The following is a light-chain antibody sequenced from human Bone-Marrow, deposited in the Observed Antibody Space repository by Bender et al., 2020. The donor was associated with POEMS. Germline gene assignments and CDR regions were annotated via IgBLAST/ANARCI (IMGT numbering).Light chain of an antibody. J-gene: IGLJ3*02. V-gene: IGLV2-23*02. CDR2: DVS. Sequence: QSALTQPASVSGSPGQSITISCTGTSSDIGTYNYVSWYQQHPDKAPKLMIYDVSERPSGVPDRFSGSKSGNTASLTISGLQAEDEADYYCCSYTRSATWVFGGGTNLTVL. CDR1: SSDIGTYNY. CDR3: CSYTRSATWV.